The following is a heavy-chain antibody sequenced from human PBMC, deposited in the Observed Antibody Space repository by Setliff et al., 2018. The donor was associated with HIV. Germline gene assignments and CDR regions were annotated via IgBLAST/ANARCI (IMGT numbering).Heavy chain of an antibody. Sequence: ASVKVSCKASGYTFTSYYMHWVRQAPGQGLEWMGIINPSGGSTSYAQKFQGRVSMTTDTSTSTAYMELSSLRSEDTAVYYCARVPNWGRVDYYYYYMDVWGKGTTVTVSS. D-gene: IGHD7-27*01. V-gene: IGHV1-46*01. CDR2: INPSGGST. CDR1: GYTFTSYY. J-gene: IGHJ6*03. CDR3: ARVPNWGRVDYYYYYMDV.